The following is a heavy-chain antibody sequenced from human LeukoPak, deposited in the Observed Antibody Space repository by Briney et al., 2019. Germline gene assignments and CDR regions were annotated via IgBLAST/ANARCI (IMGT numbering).Heavy chain of an antibody. CDR1: GLTFRGYA. Sequence: GSLSLSWAASGLTFRGYAMSWVRQAPGKGLEWVSAISTSGGSTYYADSVKGRFTISRDNSKNTLYLQMNSLRAEDTAVYYCAKEALQSLRYSYISNFDYWGQGTLVTVSS. D-gene: IGHD5-18*01. CDR3: AKEALQSLRYSYISNFDY. CDR2: ISTSGGST. J-gene: IGHJ4*02. V-gene: IGHV3-23*01.